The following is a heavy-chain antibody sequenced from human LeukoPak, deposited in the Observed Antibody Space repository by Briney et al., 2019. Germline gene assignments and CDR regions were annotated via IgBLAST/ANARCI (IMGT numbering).Heavy chain of an antibody. Sequence: ASVKVSCKASGYTFTSYGISWVRQAPGQGLEWMGGFDPEDGETIYAQKFQGRVTMTEDTSTDTAYMELSSLRSEDTAVYYCATAPDFWSGFGWGQGTLVTVSS. D-gene: IGHD3-3*01. J-gene: IGHJ4*02. V-gene: IGHV1-24*01. CDR1: GYTFTSYG. CDR3: ATAPDFWSGFG. CDR2: FDPEDGET.